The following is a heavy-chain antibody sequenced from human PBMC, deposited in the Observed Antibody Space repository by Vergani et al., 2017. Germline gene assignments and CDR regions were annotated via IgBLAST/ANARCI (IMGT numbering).Heavy chain of an antibody. D-gene: IGHD2-2*01. CDR3: ARDRGCATISCYFSGAFDY. CDR1: GFSFSSFG. CDR2: IHYDGSHE. V-gene: IGHV3-33*01. J-gene: IGHJ4*02. Sequence: QVQLVESGGGVVQPGRSLRLSCAASGFSFSSFGFHRVRQAPGKGLELVSLIHYDGSHEYYIDSVKGRFTISRDNSKHTLILQMNGLRAEDTAVYYCARDRGCATISCYFSGAFDYWGLGTLVSVSS.